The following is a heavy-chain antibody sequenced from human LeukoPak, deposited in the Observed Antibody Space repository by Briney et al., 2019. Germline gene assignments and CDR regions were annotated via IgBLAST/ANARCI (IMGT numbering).Heavy chain of an antibody. V-gene: IGHV1-18*04. CDR3: ARDSVTISPKRYYGMDV. Sequence: GASVKVSCKASGYTFTSYGISWVRQAPGQGLEWMGWISAYNGNTNYAQKLQGRVTMTTDTSTSTAYMELRSLRSDDTAVYYCARDSVTISPKRYYGMDVWGKGTTVTVSS. CDR1: GYTFTSYG. CDR2: ISAYNGNT. J-gene: IGHJ6*04. D-gene: IGHD4-17*01.